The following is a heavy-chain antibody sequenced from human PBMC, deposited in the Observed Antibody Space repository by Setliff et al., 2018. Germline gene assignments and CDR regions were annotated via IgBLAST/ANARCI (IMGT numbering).Heavy chain of an antibody. CDR2: IYPGDSET. CDR1: GYSFTCYW. D-gene: IGHD6-19*01. CDR3: ARQAVAGSDAFAI. Sequence: PGESLKISCKGSGYSFTCYWIGWVRQMPGKGLEWMGIIYPGDSETRYSPSFQGQVTISADKSISTAYLQWSSLKASDTAMYYCARQAVAGSDAFAIWGQGTMVTVSS. J-gene: IGHJ3*02. V-gene: IGHV5-51*01.